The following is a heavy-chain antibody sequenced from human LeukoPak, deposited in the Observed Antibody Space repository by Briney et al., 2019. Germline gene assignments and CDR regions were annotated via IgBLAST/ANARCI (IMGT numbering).Heavy chain of an antibody. Sequence: SETLSLTCTVSGGSISSSSYYWGWIRQPPGKGLEWIGSIYYSGSTYYNPSLKSRVTISVGTSKNQFSLKLSSVTAADTAVYYCATGRITIFGVVIIPDAFDIWGQGTMVTVSS. D-gene: IGHD3-3*01. V-gene: IGHV4-39*01. CDR1: GGSISSSSYY. CDR3: ATGRITIFGVVIIPDAFDI. CDR2: IYYSGST. J-gene: IGHJ3*02.